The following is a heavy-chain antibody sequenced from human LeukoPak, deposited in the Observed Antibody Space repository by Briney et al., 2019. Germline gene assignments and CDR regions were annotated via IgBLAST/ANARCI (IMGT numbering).Heavy chain of an antibody. Sequence: GGSLRLSCAASGFTFSSYAMSWVRQAPGKGLEWVSAISGSGGSTYYADSVKGRFTISRDNSKNTLYLQMNSLRAEDTAVYYCAKDHGYYDSSGYYPDYWGQGTLVTVSP. CDR3: AKDHGYYDSSGYYPDY. CDR1: GFTFSSYA. CDR2: ISGSGGST. V-gene: IGHV3-23*01. J-gene: IGHJ4*02. D-gene: IGHD3-22*01.